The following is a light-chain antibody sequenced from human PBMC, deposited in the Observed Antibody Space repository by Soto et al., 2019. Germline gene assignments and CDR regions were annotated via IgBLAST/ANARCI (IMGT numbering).Light chain of an antibody. Sequence: SVLAQPASVSGSPGQSITISCTGTSSDVGSYNYVSWYQQHPGKAPKLMIYEVSDRPSGISSRFSGSKSGNTASLAITGLQAEDEADYYCQSYDSSLSGSVFGTGTKVTVL. CDR1: SSDVGSYNY. J-gene: IGLJ1*01. V-gene: IGLV2-14*01. CDR3: QSYDSSLSGSV. CDR2: EVS.